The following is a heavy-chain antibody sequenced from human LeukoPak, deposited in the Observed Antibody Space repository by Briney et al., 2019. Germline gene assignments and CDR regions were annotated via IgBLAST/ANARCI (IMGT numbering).Heavy chain of an antibody. J-gene: IGHJ4*02. CDR1: GYTFTSYA. D-gene: IGHD3-22*01. CDR3: ARVYRGPYYYDSSGNYYFDH. V-gene: IGHV7-4-1*02. Sequence: ASVKVSCKASGYTFTSYAMNWVRQAPRQGLEWMGWINTNTGNPTYAQGFTGRFVFSLDTSVSTAYLQISSLKAEDTAVYYCARVYRGPYYYDSSGNYYFDHWGQGTLVTVSS. CDR2: INTNTGNP.